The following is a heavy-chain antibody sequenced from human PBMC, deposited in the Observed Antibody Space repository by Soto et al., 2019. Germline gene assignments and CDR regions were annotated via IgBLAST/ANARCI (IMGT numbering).Heavy chain of an antibody. D-gene: IGHD6-13*01. Sequence: SETLSLTCTVSGGSISSYYWSWIRQPPGKGLEWIGYIYYSGSTNYNPSLKSRVTISVDTSKNQFSLKLSSVTAADTAVYYCGRGAYSSSKAYCGQRTLVTVSS. CDR2: IYYSGST. CDR1: GGSISSYY. CDR3: GRGAYSSSKAY. J-gene: IGHJ4*02. V-gene: IGHV4-59*01.